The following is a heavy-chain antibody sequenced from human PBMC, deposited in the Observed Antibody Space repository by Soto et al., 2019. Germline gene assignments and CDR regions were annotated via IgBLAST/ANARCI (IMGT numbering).Heavy chain of an antibody. D-gene: IGHD2-15*01. J-gene: IGHJ5*02. CDR2: INSDGSST. Sequence: GGSLRLSCAASGFTFSSYWMHCVRQAPGKGLVWVSRINSDGSSTSYADSVKGRFTISRDNAKNTLYLQMNSLRAEDTAVYYCARELSARRGWFDPWGQGTLVTVSS. CDR3: ARELSARRGWFDP. CDR1: GFTFSSYW. V-gene: IGHV3-74*01.